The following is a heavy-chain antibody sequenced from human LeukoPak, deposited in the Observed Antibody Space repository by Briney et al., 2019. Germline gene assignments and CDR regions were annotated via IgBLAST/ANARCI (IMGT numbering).Heavy chain of an antibody. Sequence: QAGGSLRLSCAASGFTFSSYGMSWVRQAPGKGLEWVAFIRYDGSNKYYADSVKGRFTISRDNSKNTLYLQMNSLRAEDTAVYYCAKARDYGDYVYYFDYWGQGTLVTVSS. CDR3: AKARDYGDYVYYFDY. CDR1: GFTFSSYG. V-gene: IGHV3-30*02. D-gene: IGHD4-17*01. CDR2: IRYDGSNK. J-gene: IGHJ4*02.